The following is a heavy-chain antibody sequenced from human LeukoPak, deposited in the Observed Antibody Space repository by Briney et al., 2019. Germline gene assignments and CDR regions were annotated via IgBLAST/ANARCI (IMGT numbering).Heavy chain of an antibody. CDR2: ISWDASGS. CDR1: GFIFGDYT. V-gene: IGHV3-43*01. J-gene: IGHJ4*02. Sequence: GGSLRLSCAASGFIFGDYTMYWFRRPPGKGLESVSLISWDASGSFYSDSVKGRFTISRDNTKNSLFLQMNSLKTDDTALYYCAKGRRRGYAYGPADYWGPGTLVAVSS. CDR3: AKGRRRGYAYGPADY. D-gene: IGHD5-18*01.